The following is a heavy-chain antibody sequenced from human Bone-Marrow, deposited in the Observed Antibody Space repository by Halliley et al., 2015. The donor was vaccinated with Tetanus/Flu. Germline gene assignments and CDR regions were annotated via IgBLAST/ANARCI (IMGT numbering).Heavy chain of an antibody. CDR2: IFLNGGT. CDR3: ARDLAAGAINCNHDDMDV. D-gene: IGHD2-2*01. CDR1: GGSLSGYH. V-gene: IGHV4-59*01. Sequence: TLSLTCSVSGGSLSGYHWSWVRQPPGKGLEWIAHIFLNGGTNYNPTLKSRLTMSVDTSKNQLSLRLSSVTAADTAVYFCARDLAAGAINCNHDDMDVWGQGTTVTVSS. J-gene: IGHJ6*02.